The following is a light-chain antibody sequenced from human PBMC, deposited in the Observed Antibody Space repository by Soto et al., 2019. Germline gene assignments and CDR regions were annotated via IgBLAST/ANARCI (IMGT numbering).Light chain of an antibody. CDR3: QQYNNWPRWT. Sequence: EIVMTQSPATLSVSPGERATLSCRASQSVSSNLAWYQQKPGQAPRLLIYGASTRATGIPARFNDSGSGTEFTLTLGSLQSEDFAVYYCQQYNNWPRWTFGQGTKVEIK. J-gene: IGKJ1*01. CDR1: QSVSSN. V-gene: IGKV3-15*01. CDR2: GAS.